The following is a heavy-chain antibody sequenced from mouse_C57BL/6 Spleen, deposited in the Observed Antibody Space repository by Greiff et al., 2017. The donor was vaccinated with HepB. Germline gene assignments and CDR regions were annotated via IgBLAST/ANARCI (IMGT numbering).Heavy chain of an antibody. D-gene: IGHD1-1*01. Sequence: VQVVESGPELVKPGASVKISCTASGYTFTDYYINWVKQRPGQGLEWIGWIYPGSGNTKYNEKFKGKATLTVDTSSSTTYMQLSSLTSEDSAVYFCAREALLRDAMDYWGQGTSVTVAS. CDR3: AREALLRDAMDY. V-gene: IGHV1-84*01. J-gene: IGHJ4*01. CDR2: IYPGSGNT. CDR1: GYTFTDYY.